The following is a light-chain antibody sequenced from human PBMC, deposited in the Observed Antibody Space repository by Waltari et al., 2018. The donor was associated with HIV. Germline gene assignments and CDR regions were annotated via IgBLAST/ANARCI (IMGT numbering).Light chain of an antibody. V-gene: IGKV1-5*03. CDR3: QQYSAFPWT. CDR2: RAS. Sequence: DIQMTQSLSTLSASMGDRVSITCRASQSISNWLAWYQQKPGQAPKVLIYRASTIESGVPSRFSGSGSGTEFTLTINNLQPDDFATYYCQQYSAFPWTFGQGAKVEIK. J-gene: IGKJ1*01. CDR1: QSISNW.